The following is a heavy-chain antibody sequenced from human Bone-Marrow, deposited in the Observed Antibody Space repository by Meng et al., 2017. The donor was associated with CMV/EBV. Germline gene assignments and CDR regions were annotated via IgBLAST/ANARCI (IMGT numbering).Heavy chain of an antibody. Sequence: ASVKVSCKASGYTFTGYYMHWVRQAPGQGLEWMGWINPNSGGTNYAQKFQGRVAMTRDTSISTAYMELRRLRSDDTAVYYCARDCGRDEWELRGWFDPWGQGTLVTVSS. CDR2: INPNSGGT. J-gene: IGHJ5*02. D-gene: IGHD1-26*01. CDR1: GYTFTGYY. V-gene: IGHV1-2*02. CDR3: ARDCGRDEWELRGWFDP.